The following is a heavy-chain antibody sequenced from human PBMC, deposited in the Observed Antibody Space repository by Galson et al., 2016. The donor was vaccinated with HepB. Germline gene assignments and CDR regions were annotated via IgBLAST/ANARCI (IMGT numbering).Heavy chain of an antibody. CDR3: ARMRSELTAGGWGRPFDP. V-gene: IGHV3-23*01. J-gene: IGHJ5*02. D-gene: IGHD6-13*01. CDR2: IVIGGST. CDR1: GASGFTFNSYA. Sequence: SLRLSCAASGASGFTFNSYAMTWVRQGPGKGLEWVSTIVIGGSTHYTESVKGRFTISRDNSKSTVYLQMTSLRAEDTAVYYCARMRSELTAGGWGRPFDPWGQGTLVTVSS.